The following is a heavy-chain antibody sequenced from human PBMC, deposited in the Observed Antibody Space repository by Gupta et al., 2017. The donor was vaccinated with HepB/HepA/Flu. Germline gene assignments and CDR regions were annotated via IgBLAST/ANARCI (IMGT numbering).Heavy chain of an antibody. D-gene: IGHD3-10*02. J-gene: IGHJ4*02. CDR1: GFIFNDHA. V-gene: IGHV3-9*01. Sequence: VQLVESGGGLVQPGGSLRFPCAASGFIFNDHAMHWIRQTPGKGLEWVSGINWNSDSVAYTDSVKGRFTISRDNAKNSLYLQMNSLRPEDTALYYCAKDIYVKGATKGSSPDSWGQGILVTGSS. CDR2: INWNSDSV. CDR3: AKDIYVKGATKGSSPDS.